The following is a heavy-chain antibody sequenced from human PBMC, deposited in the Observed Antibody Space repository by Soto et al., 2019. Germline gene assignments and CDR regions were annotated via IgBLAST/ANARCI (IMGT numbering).Heavy chain of an antibody. CDR3: ARVKSSGWYYDAFDI. D-gene: IGHD6-19*01. J-gene: IGHJ3*02. Sequence: QVQLVESGGGVVQPGRSLRLSCAASGFTFSSYAMHWVRQAPGKGLEWVAVISYDGGNKYYADSVKGRFTISRDNSKNTLYLQMNSLRAEDTAVYYCARVKSSGWYYDAFDIWGQGTMVTVSS. CDR2: ISYDGGNK. V-gene: IGHV3-30-3*01. CDR1: GFTFSSYA.